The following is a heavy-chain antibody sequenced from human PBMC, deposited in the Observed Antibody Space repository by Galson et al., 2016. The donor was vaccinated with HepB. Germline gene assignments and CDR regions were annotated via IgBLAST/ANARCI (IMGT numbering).Heavy chain of an antibody. CDR1: GVSISSYGSF. CDR2: IYYTGST. D-gene: IGHD3-10*01. J-gene: IGHJ4*02. Sequence: TLSLTCSVSGVSISSYGSFWSWIRQHPVKGLEWIGYIYYTGSTQYNPSLRSRITISLDTSQNQISLRLRSVTDADTAVYYCGREDYESVDSGNRIDYWGQGTLVTVSS. V-gene: IGHV4-31*03. CDR3: GREDYESVDSGNRIDY.